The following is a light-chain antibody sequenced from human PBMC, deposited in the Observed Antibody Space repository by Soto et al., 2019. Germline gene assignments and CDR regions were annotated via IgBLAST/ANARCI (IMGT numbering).Light chain of an antibody. CDR2: GNS. J-gene: IGLJ1*01. Sequence: QSVLTQPPSASGTPGQRVTISCSGSSSNIGSNTVSWYQQLPGTAPKLLIYGNSNRPSGVPDRFSGSKSGTSASLAITGLQAEDEADYYCQSYDSSLSGDVFGTGTKLTVL. CDR1: SSNIGSNT. CDR3: QSYDSSLSGDV. V-gene: IGLV1-40*01.